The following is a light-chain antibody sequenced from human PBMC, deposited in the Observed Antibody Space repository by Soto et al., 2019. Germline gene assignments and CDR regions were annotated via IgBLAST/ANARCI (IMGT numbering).Light chain of an antibody. V-gene: IGLV2-14*01. CDR1: YSDIGAYNY. Sequence: QSALTQPPSASGSPGQSVTIPCTGTYSDIGAYNYVFWYQQYPGKAPKLLISEVTNRPSGVSRRFSGSKSGATASLTITGLLAEDEADYYCASYTSADTRVFGGGTKLTVL. CDR2: EVT. J-gene: IGLJ3*02. CDR3: ASYTSADTRV.